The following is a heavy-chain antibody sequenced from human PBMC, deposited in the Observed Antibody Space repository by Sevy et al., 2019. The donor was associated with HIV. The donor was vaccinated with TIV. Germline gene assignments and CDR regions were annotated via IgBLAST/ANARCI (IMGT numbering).Heavy chain of an antibody. V-gene: IGHV3-23*01. CDR2: ISGPGYST. CDR1: GFTFNTHA. D-gene: IGHD3-22*01. CDR3: AKALNPALESMIEVIFPTLKGFDV. J-gene: IGHJ3*01. Sequence: GGSLGLSCAASGFTFNTHAMNWVRQAPGKGLEWVSVISGPGYSTHYADSVKGRFTISRDNSKNTLYLQMNSLRADDTAVYYCAKALNPALESMIEVIFPTLKGFDVWGQGTMVTVSS.